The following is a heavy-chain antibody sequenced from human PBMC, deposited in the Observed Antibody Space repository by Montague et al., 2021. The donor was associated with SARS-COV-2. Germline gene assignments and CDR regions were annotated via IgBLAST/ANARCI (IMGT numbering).Heavy chain of an antibody. CDR2: IDRDDDK. Sequence: PALVIPTQTLTLTCTLSGFSLSTSGMCVSWIRQPPGKALEWLAPIDRDDDKYYSTSLKTRLTISRDTSKNQVVLTTTNMYPVDTTTYYCARTYVETAMVDWFDLWGQGTLVTVSS. V-gene: IGHV2-70*01. D-gene: IGHD5-18*01. J-gene: IGHJ5*02. CDR1: GFSLSTSGMC. CDR3: ARTYVETAMVDWFDL.